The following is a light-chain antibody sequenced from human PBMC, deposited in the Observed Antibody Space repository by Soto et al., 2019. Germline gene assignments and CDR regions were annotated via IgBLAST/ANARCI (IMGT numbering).Light chain of an antibody. CDR1: QSLLYSNGNNY. CDR3: MQALHTPLT. CDR2: LGS. V-gene: IGKV2-28*01. J-gene: IGKJ4*01. Sequence: DIVMTQSPLSLPVTPGEPASISCRSSQSLLYSNGNNYLNWYLQKPGQSPHLLIYLGSNRASGVPDRFSGSGSGTDFTLKISRVETEDVGVYYCMQALHTPLTFGGGTKVEIK.